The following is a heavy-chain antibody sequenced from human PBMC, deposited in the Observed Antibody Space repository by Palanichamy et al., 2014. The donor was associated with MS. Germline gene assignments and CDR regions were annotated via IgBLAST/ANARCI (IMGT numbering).Heavy chain of an antibody. Sequence: GGTAEYGAPVKGRFTISRDDSKNTLYLQMNSLKTEDTAVYYCAADVPAPLAQIDYWGQGTLVTVSS. J-gene: IGHJ4*02. CDR3: AADVPAPLAQIDY. CDR2: GGTA. D-gene: IGHD1-14*01. V-gene: IGHV3-15*01.